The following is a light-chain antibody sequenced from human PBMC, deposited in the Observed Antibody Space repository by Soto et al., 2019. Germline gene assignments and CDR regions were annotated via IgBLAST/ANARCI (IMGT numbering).Light chain of an antibody. CDR1: SSDVGGYNY. V-gene: IGLV2-14*01. CDR3: SSYASSITYV. CDR2: DVS. Sequence: QSALTQPASVSASPGQSITISCTGTSSDVGGYNYVSWYQQHPGKAPKLMIYDVSNRPSGVSNRFSGSKSGNTASLNISGLQAEDEADYYCSSYASSITYVFGTGTKLTVL. J-gene: IGLJ1*01.